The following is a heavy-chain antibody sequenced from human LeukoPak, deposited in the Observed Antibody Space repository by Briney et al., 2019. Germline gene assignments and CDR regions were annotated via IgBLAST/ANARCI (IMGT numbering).Heavy chain of an antibody. CDR3: ASITTVDRDYYGLDG. V-gene: IGHV3-21*01. CDR2: ISSSSTYI. D-gene: IGHD1-14*01. J-gene: IGHJ6*01. Sequence: GGSLRLSCAASGFTFSTYDMNWVRHGPGMGLEWVSSISSSSTYIYYADSVKGRLTISRDNAKNLLYLQMNSLRAEDTAVYYCASITTVDRDYYGLDGWGKGPRSPSPQ. CDR1: GFTFSTYD.